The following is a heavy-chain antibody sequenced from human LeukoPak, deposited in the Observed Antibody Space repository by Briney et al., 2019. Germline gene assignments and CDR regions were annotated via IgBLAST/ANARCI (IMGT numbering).Heavy chain of an antibody. D-gene: IGHD6-13*01. CDR3: ARDLSASLSWYVN. CDR1: GFTFSSYS. CDR2: ISSSSSYI. Sequence: GGSLRLSCAASGFTFSSYSMNWVRQAPGKGLEWVSSISSSSSYIYYADSVKGRFTISRDNAKNSVSLQMNSLRAEDTGVYYCARDLSASLSWYVNWGQGTLVTVSS. V-gene: IGHV3-21*01. J-gene: IGHJ4*02.